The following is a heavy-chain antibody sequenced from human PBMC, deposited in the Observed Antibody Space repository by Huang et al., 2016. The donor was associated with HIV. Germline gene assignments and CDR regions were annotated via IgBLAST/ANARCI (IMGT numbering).Heavy chain of an antibody. Sequence: EVQLVQSGGEVKKPGESLKISCQASGFIFSSYWIGWVRQMPGKGLEWRGTICPDDSEPKYSPSCQGQVIISADKSTGTAYLQWNKLRASDSALYYCASRRTAPESYYMDVWGKGTTVTVSS. CDR2: ICPDDSEP. J-gene: IGHJ6*03. D-gene: IGHD2-21*02. CDR3: ASRRTAPESYYMDV. CDR1: GFIFSSYW. V-gene: IGHV5-51*03.